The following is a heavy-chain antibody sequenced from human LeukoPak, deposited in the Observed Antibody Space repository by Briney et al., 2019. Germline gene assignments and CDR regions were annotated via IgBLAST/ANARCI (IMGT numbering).Heavy chain of an antibody. J-gene: IGHJ6*03. CDR1: GFTFSTSW. V-gene: IGHV3-49*04. Sequence: GGSLRLSCVASGFTFSTSWLNWVRQAPGKGLEWVGFIRSKAYGGTTEYAASVKGRFTISRDDSKSIAYLQMNSLKTEDTAVYFCTRVPGQWLVYYYYMDVWGIGTTVTISS. D-gene: IGHD6-19*01. CDR3: TRVPGQWLVYYYYMDV. CDR2: IRSKAYGGTT.